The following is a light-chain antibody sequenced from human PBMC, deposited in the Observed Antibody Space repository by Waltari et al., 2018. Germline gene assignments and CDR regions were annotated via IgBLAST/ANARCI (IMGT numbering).Light chain of an antibody. V-gene: IGKV3-20*01. J-gene: IGKJ1*01. Sequence: EIVLTQSPGTLSLSPGERATLSCRASQSVGRTLAWNQQKPGQAPRLLIYGASSRATDIPDRFSGSGSGTDFSLTINRLEPEDFAVYFCQHYVRLPATFGQGTKVEIK. CDR1: QSVGRT. CDR3: QHYVRLPAT. CDR2: GAS.